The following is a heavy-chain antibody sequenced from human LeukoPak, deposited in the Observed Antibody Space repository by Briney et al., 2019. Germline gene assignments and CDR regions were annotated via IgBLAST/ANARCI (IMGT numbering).Heavy chain of an antibody. D-gene: IGHD2-21*02. J-gene: IGHJ5*02. CDR2: ISTDGRST. V-gene: IGHV3-74*01. CDR3: VRGCDGGCYGLGS. Sequence: PGGSLRLSCTASGFSFSSYWMHWVRQAPGKGLVWVSRISTDGRSTNYADSVKGRFTISRDNARNTLWLQMTSLRAEDTAVYYRVRGCDGGCYGLGSWGQGALVTASS. CDR1: GFSFSSYW.